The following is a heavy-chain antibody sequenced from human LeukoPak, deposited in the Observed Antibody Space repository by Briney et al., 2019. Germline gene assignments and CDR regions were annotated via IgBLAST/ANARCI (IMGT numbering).Heavy chain of an antibody. Sequence: PSETLSLTCTVSGGSILDSTYYWAWIRQPPGKGLEWIATIFYTGSTHYNPSLKSRVTMSVDTVKNQFSLNLNSVTAADTAVYYCASQSSGYYYGWFDPWGQGTLVTVSS. D-gene: IGHD3-22*01. CDR1: GGSILDSTYY. V-gene: IGHV4-39*01. CDR3: ASQSSGYYYGWFDP. J-gene: IGHJ5*02. CDR2: IFYTGST.